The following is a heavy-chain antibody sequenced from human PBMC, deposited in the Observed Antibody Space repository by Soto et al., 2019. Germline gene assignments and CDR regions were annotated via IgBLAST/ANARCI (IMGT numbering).Heavy chain of an antibody. Sequence: QVQLVESGGGVVQPGRSLRLSCAASGFTFSSYGMHWVRQAPGKGLEWVAIISFDGSIKYYADSMKGRFTISRDNSKNTLYLQMNSLRAEDTAVYYCARDLYGRAKSYCFDYWGQGTLVTVSS. V-gene: IGHV3-30*03. CDR2: ISFDGSIK. D-gene: IGHD1-26*01. J-gene: IGHJ4*02. CDR3: ARDLYGRAKSYCFDY. CDR1: GFTFSSYG.